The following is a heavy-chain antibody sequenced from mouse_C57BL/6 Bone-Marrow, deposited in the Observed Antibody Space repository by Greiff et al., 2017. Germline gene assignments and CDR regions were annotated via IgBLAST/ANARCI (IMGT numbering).Heavy chain of an antibody. J-gene: IGHJ3*01. CDR1: GYTFTSYW. Sequence: QVQLQQPGAALVMPGASVKLSCKASGYTFTSYWMHWVKQRPGQGLEWIGEIDPSASYTNYNQKFKGKSHLTVDKSSIPAYMQLSSLTSEDSAVYYCARSHYGSSYGFAYWGQGTLVTVSA. D-gene: IGHD1-1*01. CDR2: IDPSASYT. V-gene: IGHV1-69*01. CDR3: ARSHYGSSYGFAY.